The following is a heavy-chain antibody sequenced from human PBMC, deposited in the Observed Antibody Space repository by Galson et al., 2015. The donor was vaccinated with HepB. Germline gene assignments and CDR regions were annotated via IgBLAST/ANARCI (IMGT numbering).Heavy chain of an antibody. CDR3: ARGGEYFDN. CDR2: INAGNGNT. J-gene: IGHJ4*02. V-gene: IGHV1-3*01. CDR1: GYTFTTSA. D-gene: IGHD4-17*01. Sequence: SVKVSCKASGYTFTTSAIHWVRQAPGQRLEWMGWINAGNGNTKYSQKFQGRVTIARDTYASTASMELSSLRSEDTAVYYCARGGEYFDNWGQGTLVSVSS.